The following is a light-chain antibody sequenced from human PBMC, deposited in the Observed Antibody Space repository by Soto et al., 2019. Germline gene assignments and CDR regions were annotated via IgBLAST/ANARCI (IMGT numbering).Light chain of an antibody. J-gene: IGKJ1*01. CDR3: RQPYSPPGT. Sequence: IRLAQYPSTLSRAVGDRGTLWCRTSQRIGNHLNWYHEKPGNAPKLLIYAAASLQSGVPSRFSGSRGGRDFTLIISSRLPADPLSHYCRQPYSPPGTFGQGTRLDI. V-gene: IGKV1-39*01. CDR2: AAA. CDR1: QRIGNH.